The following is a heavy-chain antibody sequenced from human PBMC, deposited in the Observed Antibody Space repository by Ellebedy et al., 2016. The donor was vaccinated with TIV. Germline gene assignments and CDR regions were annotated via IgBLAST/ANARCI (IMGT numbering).Heavy chain of an antibody. Sequence: MPSETLSLTCTVSGGSISSTSHCWGWIRQPPGKGPEWIGYFCHSVDTFYNPSLKSRVTISVDTSKNQFSLNLSSVTAADTAVYYCPRHVRASSLFDYWGQGTLVTVSS. CDR2: FCHSVDT. D-gene: IGHD3-16*02. V-gene: IGHV4-39*01. CDR1: GGSISSTSHC. CDR3: PRHVRASSLFDY. J-gene: IGHJ4*02.